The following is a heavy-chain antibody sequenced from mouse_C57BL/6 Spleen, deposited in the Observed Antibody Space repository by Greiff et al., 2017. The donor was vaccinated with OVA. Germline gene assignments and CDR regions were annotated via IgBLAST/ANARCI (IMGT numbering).Heavy chain of an antibody. CDR2: INPNNGGT. V-gene: IGHV1-26*01. CDR1: GYTFTDYY. CDR3: AGGRFAY. J-gene: IGHJ3*01. Sequence: EVQLQQSGPELVKPGASVKISCKASGYTFTDYYMNWVKQSHGKSLEWIGDINPNNGGTSYNQKFKGKATLTVDKSSSTAYMELRSLTSEDSAVYYCAGGRFAYWGQGTLVTVSA.